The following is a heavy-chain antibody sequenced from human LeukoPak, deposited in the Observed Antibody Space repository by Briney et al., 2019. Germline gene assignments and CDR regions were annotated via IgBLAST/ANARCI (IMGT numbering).Heavy chain of an antibody. D-gene: IGHD3-3*01. J-gene: IGHJ3*02. CDR1: GGSISSGDYY. V-gene: IGHV4-39*07. CDR3: ARKRRRFLERTYDAFDI. CDR2: IKHSGST. Sequence: SETLSLTCTVSGGSISSGDYYWSWIRQPPGKGLEWIGEIKHSGSTNYNPSLKSRVTISVDTSKNQFSLKLSSVTAADTAVYYCARKRRRFLERTYDAFDIWGQGTMVTVSS.